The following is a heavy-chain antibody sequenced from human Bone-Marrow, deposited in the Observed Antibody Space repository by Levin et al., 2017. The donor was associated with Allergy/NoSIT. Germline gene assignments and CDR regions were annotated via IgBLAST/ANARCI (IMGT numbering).Heavy chain of an antibody. CDR2: INSDGSST. V-gene: IGHV3-74*01. CDR1: GFTFSSYW. D-gene: IGHD3-10*01. CDR3: ARGCGSGSPMENLDWFDP. Sequence: PGGSLRLSCAASGFTFSSYWMHWVRQAPGKGLVWVSRINSDGSSTSYADSVKGRFTISRDNAKNTLYLQMNSLRAEDTAVYYCARGCGSGSPMENLDWFDPWGQGTLVTVSA. J-gene: IGHJ5*02.